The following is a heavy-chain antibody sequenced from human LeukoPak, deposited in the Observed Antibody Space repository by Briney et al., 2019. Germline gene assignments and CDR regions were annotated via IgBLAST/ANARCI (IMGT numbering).Heavy chain of an antibody. D-gene: IGHD6-19*01. J-gene: IGHJ5*02. V-gene: IGHV1-2*02. CDR3: ARGREQWLVTGWFDP. Sequence: ASVKVSCKASGYTFTGYYMHWVRQPPGQGLEWMGWINPNSGGTNYAQKFQGRVTMTRDTSISTAYMELSRLRSDDTAVYYCARGREQWLVTGWFDPWGQGTLVTVSS. CDR2: INPNSGGT. CDR1: GYTFTGYY.